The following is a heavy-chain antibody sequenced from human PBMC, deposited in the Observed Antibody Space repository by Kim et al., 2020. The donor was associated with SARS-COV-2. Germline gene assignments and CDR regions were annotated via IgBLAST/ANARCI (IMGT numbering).Heavy chain of an antibody. D-gene: IGHD3-22*01. J-gene: IGHJ4*02. CDR3: ARDEVVVITKGSNY. Sequence: ADTVKSRLTISRDKSKNTLYLQMNSMRAEDTAVYYCARDEVVVITKGSNYWGQGTLVTVSS. V-gene: IGHV3-30*01.